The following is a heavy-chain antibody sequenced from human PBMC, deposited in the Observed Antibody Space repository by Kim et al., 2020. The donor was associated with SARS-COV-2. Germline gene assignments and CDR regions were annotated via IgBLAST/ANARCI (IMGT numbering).Heavy chain of an antibody. Sequence: SETLSLTCTVSGGSISSYIWSWIRQPPGKRLEWIGYTHSSGSTKYNPSLESRVTMSLDTSGTQFSLILTSVTAADTALYYCTRALLHDYGNSGYFDY. V-gene: IGHV4-59*01. CDR1: GGSISSYI. D-gene: IGHD3-22*01. CDR3: TRALLHDYGNSGYFDY. J-gene: IGHJ4*03. CDR2: THSSGST.